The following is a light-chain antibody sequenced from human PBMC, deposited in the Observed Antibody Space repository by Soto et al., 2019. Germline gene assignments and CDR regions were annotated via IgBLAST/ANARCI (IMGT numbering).Light chain of an antibody. Sequence: IVVKKSLATLSVSPGERATLSCRASQSVSSNLAWYQQKPGQAPRLLISGASTRATGIPARFSGTGSGTEFTLTISCLQSEDFAFYYSPQYNVLLPTFGQVTIVDIK. CDR3: PQYNVLLPT. J-gene: IGKJ1*01. CDR1: QSVSSN. CDR2: GAS. V-gene: IGKV3-15*01.